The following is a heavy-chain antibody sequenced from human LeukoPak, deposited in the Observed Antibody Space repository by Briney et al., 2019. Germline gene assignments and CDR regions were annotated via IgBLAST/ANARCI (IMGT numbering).Heavy chain of an antibody. CDR3: ARGRNIEMTTMSGGSDY. CDR1: GYTFTGYY. D-gene: IGHD5-24*01. Sequence: GAPVKASHTTSGYTFTGYYMHWVRHAPGQGLEWMGWINPNSGGTNYAQKFQGRVTMRRDTSISTAYMELSRLRSDDTAVYSCARGRNIEMTTMSGGSDYWGQATLVAVCS. J-gene: IGHJ4*02. V-gene: IGHV1-2*02. CDR2: INPNSGGT.